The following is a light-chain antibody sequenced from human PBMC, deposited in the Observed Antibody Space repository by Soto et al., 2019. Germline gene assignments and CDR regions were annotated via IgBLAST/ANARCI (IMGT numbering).Light chain of an antibody. V-gene: IGLV4-60*02. CDR2: LESSGSY. Sequence: QPVLTQSSSASASLGSSVKLTCTLSSGHSSNIIAWHQQQPGKAPRYLMKLESSGSYNKGSGVPDRFSGSSSGADRYLTISNLQFEDEADYYCETWDSNTRVFGGGTKLTVL. CDR1: SGHSSNI. CDR3: ETWDSNTRV. J-gene: IGLJ3*02.